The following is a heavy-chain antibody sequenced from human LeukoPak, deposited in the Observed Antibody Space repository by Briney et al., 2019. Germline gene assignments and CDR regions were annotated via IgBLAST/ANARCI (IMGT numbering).Heavy chain of an antibody. Sequence: GALRLSGEGSGFTFSSYWMHWVGQAPGQGLVWVSRLNSDGSSTNYADSVKGRFTISRDNAKNTLYLQMNSLRADDTAVYYCTYGSGSSTGWYFDYWGQGTLVTVSS. D-gene: IGHD3-10*01. V-gene: IGHV3-74*01. J-gene: IGHJ4*02. CDR3: TYGSGSSTGWYFDY. CDR1: GFTFSSYW. CDR2: LNSDGSST.